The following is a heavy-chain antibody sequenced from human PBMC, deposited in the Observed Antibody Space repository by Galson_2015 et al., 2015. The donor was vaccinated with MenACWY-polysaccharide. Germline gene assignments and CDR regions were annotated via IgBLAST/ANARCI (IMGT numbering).Heavy chain of an antibody. CDR1: GGSFSGYY. D-gene: IGHD5-18*01. J-gene: IGHJ4*02. V-gene: IGHV4-34*01. CDR2: INQSGIA. CDR3: ARVRWGYSYGYFNIDQ. Sequence: ETLCLTCGVSGGSFSGYYWGWIRQSPGKGLEWIGEINQSGIANYNPSLKSRATISIETSKNQVSLKVTSLTAADTAVYYCARVRWGYSYGYFNIDQWGQGTLVTVSS.